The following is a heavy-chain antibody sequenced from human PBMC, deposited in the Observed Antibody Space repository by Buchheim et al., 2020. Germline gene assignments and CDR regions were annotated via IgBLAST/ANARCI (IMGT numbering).Heavy chain of an antibody. CDR2: LNYDGTTT. CDR1: GFTFSDYW. Sequence: EVHLLESGGGLVQPGGSLRLSCSASGFTFSDYWMHWVRQGPGKGLMWVSRLNYDGTTTNYADSVKGRFIMSRDNAKHTFYLKLDSLRPDDTAVYYCARGPRNHYYDKSGLYHIDNWGQGTL. J-gene: IGHJ4*02. V-gene: IGHV3-74*01. CDR3: ARGPRNHYYDKSGLYHIDN. D-gene: IGHD3-22*01.